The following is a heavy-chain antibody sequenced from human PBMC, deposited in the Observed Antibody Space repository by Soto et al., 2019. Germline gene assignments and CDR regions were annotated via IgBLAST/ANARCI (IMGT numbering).Heavy chain of an antibody. CDR1: GYTFTSYG. D-gene: IGHD3-22*01. CDR3: ARRYYDSSGSDWFDP. V-gene: IGHV1-18*01. CDR2: ISAYNGNT. Sequence: ASVKVSCKASGYTFTSYGISWVRQAPGQGLEWMGWISAYNGNTNYAQKLQGRVTMTTDTSTSTAYMELRSLRSDDTAVYYCARRYYDSSGSDWFDPWGQGTLVTVSS. J-gene: IGHJ5*02.